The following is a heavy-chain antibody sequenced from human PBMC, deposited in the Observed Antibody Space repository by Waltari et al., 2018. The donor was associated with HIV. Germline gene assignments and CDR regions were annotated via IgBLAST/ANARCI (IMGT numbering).Heavy chain of an antibody. CDR3: VRMGGSYSHWFDS. J-gene: IGHJ5*01. V-gene: IGHV2-70*04. CDR1: GLSVTPVGAR. D-gene: IGHD1-26*01. CDR2: IDWDDEK. Sequence: QVTLKESGPALVKPTQTLTLTSTLSGLSVTPVGARVSRNRLPPGRALEWLARIDWDDEKFYSPSLKTRFTISRDTPKNQVVLTMTQMDPQDTATYYCVRMGGSYSHWFDSWGQGTLVTVSS.